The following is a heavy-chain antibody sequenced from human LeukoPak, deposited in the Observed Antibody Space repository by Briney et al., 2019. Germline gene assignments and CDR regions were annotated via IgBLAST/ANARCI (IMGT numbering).Heavy chain of an antibody. Sequence: VASVKVSCKASGYTFIGYCIYWMRQAPGQGLEWMGRVNPYNGGTDYAQQFLGRVTMTRDTSTTKAYMELASLITDATAVYYYSRDYSDQTNLVWFDPWGQGTLVTVSS. CDR3: SRDYSDQTNLVWFDP. V-gene: IGHV1-2*06. CDR2: VNPYNGGT. J-gene: IGHJ5*02. CDR1: GYTFIGYC. D-gene: IGHD2-15*01.